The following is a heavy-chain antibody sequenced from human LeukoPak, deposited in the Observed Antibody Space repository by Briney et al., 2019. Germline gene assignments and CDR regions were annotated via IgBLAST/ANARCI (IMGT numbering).Heavy chain of an antibody. V-gene: IGHV3-7*01. Sequence: PGGSLRLSCAASGFTFSSYWMSWVRQAPGKGLEWVANIKQDGSEKYYVDSVKGRFTISRDNAKNSLYLQMNSLRAEDTAVYYCARVISSWSDAFDIWGQGTMVTVSS. CDR3: ARVISSWSDAFDI. J-gene: IGHJ3*02. CDR2: IKQDGSEK. CDR1: GFTFSSYW. D-gene: IGHD6-13*01.